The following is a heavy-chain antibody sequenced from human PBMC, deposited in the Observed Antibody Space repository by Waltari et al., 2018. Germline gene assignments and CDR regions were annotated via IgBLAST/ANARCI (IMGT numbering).Heavy chain of an antibody. CDR2: INNYNVNT. J-gene: IGHJ6*03. D-gene: IGHD3-16*01. CDR1: GYSFTNYV. Sequence: QVQVVQSGGEVKKPGDTVKVACKASGYSFTNYVITQGRQAPGQGLEWMGWINNYNVNTNYAQELQGRVTMTTDTSTSTAYMELRSLRSDDTAVYYCASSLSGSYGESYYYYMDVWGKGTTVTVSS. CDR3: ASSLSGSYGESYYYYMDV. V-gene: IGHV1-18*01.